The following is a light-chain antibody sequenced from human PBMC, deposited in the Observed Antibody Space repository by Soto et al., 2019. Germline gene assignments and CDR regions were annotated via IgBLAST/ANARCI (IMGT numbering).Light chain of an antibody. CDR1: QSVSTK. V-gene: IGKV3-15*01. CDR3: QQYNNWPPWT. CDR2: AAS. Sequence: EIVMTQSPATLSVSPGERATLSCRASQSVSTKLAWYQQKPGQAPRLLIFAASTRATDIPARFSGSGSGTKFTLTISSLQSEDFAVYYCQQYNNWPPWTFGQGTKVEIK. J-gene: IGKJ1*01.